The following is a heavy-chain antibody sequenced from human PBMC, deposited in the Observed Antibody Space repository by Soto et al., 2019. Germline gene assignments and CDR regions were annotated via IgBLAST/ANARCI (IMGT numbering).Heavy chain of an antibody. Sequence: QVQLVQSGAEEKKPGASVKVSCKASGYTFTSHAMHWVRQAPGQRLEWMGWINAGNGNTKYSQKFQGRGTITTDTSASTGYMELSSLRSEDTAVYYCARDGIAAAGTSWFDPWGQGTLVTVSS. CDR3: ARDGIAAAGTSWFDP. V-gene: IGHV1-3*05. D-gene: IGHD6-13*01. J-gene: IGHJ5*02. CDR1: GYTFTSHA. CDR2: INAGNGNT.